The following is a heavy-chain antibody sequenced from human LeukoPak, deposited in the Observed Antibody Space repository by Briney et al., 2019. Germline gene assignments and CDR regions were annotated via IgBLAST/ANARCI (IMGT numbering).Heavy chain of an antibody. CDR2: ISYDGSNK. CDR1: GFTFSSYA. Sequence: PGGSLRLSCAVSGFTFSSYAMHWVRQAPGKGLEWVAVISYDGSNKYYADSVKGRFTISRDNSKNTLYLQVNSLRAEDTAVYYCARVLRGYSGYDAYYYYGMDVWGQGTTVTVSS. V-gene: IGHV3-30-3*01. J-gene: IGHJ6*02. D-gene: IGHD5-12*01. CDR3: ARVLRGYSGYDAYYYYGMDV.